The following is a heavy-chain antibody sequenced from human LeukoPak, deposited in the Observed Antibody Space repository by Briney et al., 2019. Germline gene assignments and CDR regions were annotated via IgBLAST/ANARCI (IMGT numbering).Heavy chain of an antibody. CDR1: GGTFSSYA. Sequence: ASVKVSCKASGGTFSSYAISWVRQAPGQGLEWMGGIIPIFGTANYAQKFQGRVTITADESTSTAYMELSSLRSEDTAVYYCARLITMVRGVITPNEFDYWGQGTLVTVSP. J-gene: IGHJ4*02. CDR2: IIPIFGTA. V-gene: IGHV1-69*13. D-gene: IGHD3-10*01. CDR3: ARLITMVRGVITPNEFDY.